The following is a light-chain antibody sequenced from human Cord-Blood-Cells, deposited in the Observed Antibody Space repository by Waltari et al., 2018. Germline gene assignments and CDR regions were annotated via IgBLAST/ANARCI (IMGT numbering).Light chain of an antibody. V-gene: IGLV1-47*01. J-gene: IGLJ3*02. Sequence: QSVLTQPPSASGTPGQRVTISCSGSSSNIGSNYVYWYQQLPGTAPKLLIDRNNQRPSGVPDRFSGSKSGTSASLAISGLRSEDEAEYYCAAWDDSLSGWVFGGGTKLTVL. CDR2: RNN. CDR3: AAWDDSLSGWV. CDR1: SSNIGSNY.